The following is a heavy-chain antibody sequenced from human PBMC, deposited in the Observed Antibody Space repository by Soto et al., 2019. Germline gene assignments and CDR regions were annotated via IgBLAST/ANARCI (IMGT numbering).Heavy chain of an antibody. Sequence: TLPLTCAISGDSVSSNSAAWNWIRQSPSRGLEWLGRTYYRSKWYNDYAVSVKSRITINPDTSKNQFSLQLNSVTPEDTAVYYCARDQITRKYYYYGMDVWGQGTTVTVSS. D-gene: IGHD1-20*01. V-gene: IGHV6-1*01. CDR3: ARDQITRKYYYYGMDV. CDR2: TYYRSKWYN. CDR1: GDSVSSNSAA. J-gene: IGHJ6*02.